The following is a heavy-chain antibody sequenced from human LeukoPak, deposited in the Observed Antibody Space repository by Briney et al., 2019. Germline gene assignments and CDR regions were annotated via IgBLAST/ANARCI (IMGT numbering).Heavy chain of an antibody. J-gene: IGHJ4*02. CDR2: IYYSGST. V-gene: IGHV4-31*03. CDR1: GGSISSGGYY. D-gene: IGHD1-26*01. CDR3: ARGLYSGSYGG. Sequence: PLQTLSLTCTVPGGSISSGGYYWSWIRQHPGKGLEWIGYIYYSGSTYYNPSLKSRVTISVGTSKNQYSLKLSSVTAADTAVYYCARGLYSGSYGGWGQGTLVTVSS.